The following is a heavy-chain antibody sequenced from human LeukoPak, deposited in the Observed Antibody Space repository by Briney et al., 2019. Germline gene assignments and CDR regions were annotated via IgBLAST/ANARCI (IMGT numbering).Heavy chain of an antibody. V-gene: IGHV4-34*01. CDR1: GGSFSGYY. CDR3: ASSKYNWNWRYNWCDP. Sequence: SETLSLTCAVYGGSFSGYYWSWIRQPPGKGLEWIGEINHSGSTNYNPSLKSRVTISVDTSKNQFSLKLSSVTAADTAVYYCASSKYNWNWRYNWCDPWGQGTLVTVSS. CDR2: INHSGST. D-gene: IGHD1-7*01. J-gene: IGHJ5*02.